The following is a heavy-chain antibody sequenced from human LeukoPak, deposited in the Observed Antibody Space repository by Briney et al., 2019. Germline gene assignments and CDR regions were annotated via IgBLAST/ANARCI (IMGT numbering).Heavy chain of an antibody. V-gene: IGHV4-34*01. CDR3: AVTHGSGSYYPAENWFDP. CDR1: GGSISSYY. D-gene: IGHD3-10*01. Sequence: SETLSLTCTVSGGSISSYYWSWIRQPPGKGLEWIGEINHSGSTNYNPSLKSRVTISVDTSKNQFSLKLSSVTAADTAVYYCAVTHGSGSYYPAENWFDPWGQGTLVTVSS. J-gene: IGHJ5*02. CDR2: INHSGST.